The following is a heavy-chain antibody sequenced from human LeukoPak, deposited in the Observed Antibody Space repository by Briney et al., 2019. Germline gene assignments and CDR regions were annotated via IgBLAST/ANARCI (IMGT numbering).Heavy chain of an antibody. CDR2: FDPEDGET. J-gene: IGHJ1*01. CDR1: GYTLTELS. V-gene: IGHV1-24*01. D-gene: IGHD3-10*01. CDR3: ATDVLITMVRGVINAEYFQH. Sequence: ASVKVSCKVSGYTLTELSMHWVRQAPGKGLEWMGGFDPEDGETIYAQKFQGRVTMTEDTSTDTAYMELSGLRSEDTAVYYCATDVLITMVRGVINAEYFQHWGQGTLVTVSS.